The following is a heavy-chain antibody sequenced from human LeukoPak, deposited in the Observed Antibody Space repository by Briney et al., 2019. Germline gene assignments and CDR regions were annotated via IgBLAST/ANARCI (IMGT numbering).Heavy chain of an antibody. CDR3: VSRYSNNN. Sequence: ASVKVSCKASGYTFTGYYMHWVRQAPGQGLEWMGWINPNSGSTNYAQKFQGRVTVTRDTSISTAYMELRRLTADDTAVYYCVSRYSNNNWGQGTLVTVSS. J-gene: IGHJ4*02. D-gene: IGHD5-12*01. CDR2: INPNSGST. CDR1: GYTFTGYY. V-gene: IGHV1-2*02.